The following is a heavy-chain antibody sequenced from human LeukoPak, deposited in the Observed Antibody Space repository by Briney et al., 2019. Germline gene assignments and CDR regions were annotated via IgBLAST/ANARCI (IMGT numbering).Heavy chain of an antibody. CDR2: INPSGGST. CDR3: ARDGGYNYAFDY. CDR1: GYTFTSYH. J-gene: IGHJ4*02. V-gene: IGHV1-46*01. Sequence: ASVKVSCKASGYTFTSYHMHWVRQAPGQGLEWMGIINPSGGSTSYAQKFQGRVTMTRDTSTSTVYMELSSLRSEDTAVYYYARDGGYNYAFDYWGQGTLVTVSS. D-gene: IGHD5-24*01.